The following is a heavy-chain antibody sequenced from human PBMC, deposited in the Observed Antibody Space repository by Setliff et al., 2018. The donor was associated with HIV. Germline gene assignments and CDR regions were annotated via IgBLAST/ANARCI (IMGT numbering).Heavy chain of an antibody. CDR3: AAWGPRYSYAPYFFDS. D-gene: IGHD5-18*01. Sequence: ETLTLTCIVSGDSISSYYWSWIRQPPGKGLEWLGYIYYSGGTNYNPSLKSRVTISVDASRNQFSLRLSSVTAADTAVYYCAAWGPRYSYAPYFFDSWGQGTLVTVSS. V-gene: IGHV4-59*12. CDR2: IYYSGGT. CDR1: GDSISSYY. J-gene: IGHJ4*02.